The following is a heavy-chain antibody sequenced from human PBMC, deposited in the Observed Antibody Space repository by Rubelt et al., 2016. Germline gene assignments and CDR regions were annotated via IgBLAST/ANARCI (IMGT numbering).Heavy chain of an antibody. D-gene: IGHD3-22*01. CDR1: GFTFSSYG. CDR3: ARDQSYDSSGYYLYYYYYGMDV. V-gene: IGHV3-33*01. CDR2: IWYDGSDK. Sequence: PGRSLRLSCAASGFTFSSYGLHWVRQAPGKGLEWVAVIWYDGSDKFYADSVRGRFTISRDNSKNTLYLQMNSLRVEDTAVYYCARDQSYDSSGYYLYYYYYGMDVWGQGTTVTVSS. J-gene: IGHJ6*02.